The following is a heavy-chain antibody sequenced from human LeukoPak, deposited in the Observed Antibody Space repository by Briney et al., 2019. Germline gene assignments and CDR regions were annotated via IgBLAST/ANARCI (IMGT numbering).Heavy chain of an antibody. CDR1: GYTFTGYY. Sequence: ASVKVSCTASGYTFTGYYMHWVRQAPGQGLEWMGWINPNSGGTNYAQKFQGRVTMTRDTSISTAYMELSRLRSDDTAVYYCARAANYYDSSGYLNYWGQGTLVTVPS. J-gene: IGHJ4*02. V-gene: IGHV1-2*02. CDR3: ARAANYYDSSGYLNY. CDR2: INPNSGGT. D-gene: IGHD3-22*01.